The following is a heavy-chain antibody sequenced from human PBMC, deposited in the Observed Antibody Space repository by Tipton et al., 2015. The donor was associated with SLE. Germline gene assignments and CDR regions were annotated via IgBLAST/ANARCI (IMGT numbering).Heavy chain of an antibody. CDR2: VYSGGST. D-gene: IGHD3-10*01. CDR3: AKSNYNYAGWFGS. J-gene: IGHJ5*01. V-gene: IGHV3-23*03. Sequence: SLRLSCAASGFPFSSNTMSWVRQAPGKGLEWVSVVYSGGSTFYAASVKGRFTISRDNSKSTLYLHMTTLRAEDTAVYYCAKSNYNYAGWFGSWGQGPLVTDAS. CDR1: GFPFSSNT.